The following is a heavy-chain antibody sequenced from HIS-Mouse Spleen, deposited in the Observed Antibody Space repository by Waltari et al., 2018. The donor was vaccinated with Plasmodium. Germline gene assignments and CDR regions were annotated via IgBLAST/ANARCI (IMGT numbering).Heavy chain of an antibody. J-gene: IGHJ4*02. CDR2: IDTAGYT. D-gene: IGHD1-7*01. Sequence: EVQLVESGGGLVQPGGSLRLSCAASGFTFSSYDMNWVRQATGTGLEWVLTIDTAGYTYYPGSVKGRFTISREDAKNSLYRQMNSLRAGDTAVYYCARAIAGTTYYFDYWGQGTLVTVSS. CDR3: ARAIAGTTYYFDY. V-gene: IGHV3-13*01. CDR1: GFTFSSYD.